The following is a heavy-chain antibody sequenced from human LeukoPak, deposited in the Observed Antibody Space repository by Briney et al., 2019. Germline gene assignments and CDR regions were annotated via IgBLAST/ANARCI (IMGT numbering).Heavy chain of an antibody. CDR2: INPNSGGT. D-gene: IGHD6-19*01. Sequence: EASVKVSCKASGYTFTGYYMHWVRQAPGQGLEWMGWINPNSGGTNYAQKFQGRVTMTRDTSISTAYMELSRLRSDDTAVYYCARDRGSSGWDPLYMDVWGKGTTVTVSS. CDR3: ARDRGSSGWDPLYMDV. CDR1: GYTFTGYY. J-gene: IGHJ6*03. V-gene: IGHV1-2*02.